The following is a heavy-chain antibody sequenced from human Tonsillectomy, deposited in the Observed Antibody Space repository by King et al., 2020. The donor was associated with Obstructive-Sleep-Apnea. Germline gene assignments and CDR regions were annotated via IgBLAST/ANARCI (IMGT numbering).Heavy chain of an antibody. Sequence: VQLVESGGGLVQPGGSLRLSCAASGFTFSTYSMNWVRQAPGKGLEWGSYISSSTNTIYYADSVKGRFTISRDNAKNSLFLQMNSLRAEDTAMYYCARYCSSTSCYGNYYYGMDVWGRGTTVTVSS. CDR1: GFTFSTYS. CDR3: ARYCSSTSCYGNYYYGMDV. CDR2: ISSSTNTI. J-gene: IGHJ6*02. V-gene: IGHV3-48*01. D-gene: IGHD2-2*01.